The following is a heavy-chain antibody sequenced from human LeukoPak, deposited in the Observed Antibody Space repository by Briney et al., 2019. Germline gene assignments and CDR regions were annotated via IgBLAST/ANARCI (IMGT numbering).Heavy chain of an antibody. V-gene: IGHV1-69*05. CDR1: GGTFRSYA. J-gene: IGHJ6*03. D-gene: IGHD5-12*01. CDR3: ARANYNAYDPALGYYYMDV. Sequence: SVKVSCKASGGTFRSYALSWVRQAPGQGLEWMGGIIPIFGTANYAQKFQGRVTITTDESTSTGYMELSSLRSEDTAVYYCARANYNAYDPALGYYYMDVWGKGTTVTVSS. CDR2: IIPIFGTA.